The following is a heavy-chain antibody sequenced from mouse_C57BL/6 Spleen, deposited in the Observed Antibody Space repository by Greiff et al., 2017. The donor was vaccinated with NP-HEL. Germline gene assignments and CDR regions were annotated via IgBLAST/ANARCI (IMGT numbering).Heavy chain of an antibody. CDR2: INPNNGGT. V-gene: IGHV1-22*01. J-gene: IGHJ4*01. CDR3: ARGGNYLYYAMDY. CDR1: GYTFTDYN. Sequence: EVKLMESGPELVKPGASVKMSCKASGYTFTDYNMHWVKQSHGKSLEWIGYINPNNGGTSYNQKFKGKATLTVNKSSSTAYMELRSLTSEDSAVYYCARGGNYLYYAMDYWGQGTSVTVSS. D-gene: IGHD2-1*01.